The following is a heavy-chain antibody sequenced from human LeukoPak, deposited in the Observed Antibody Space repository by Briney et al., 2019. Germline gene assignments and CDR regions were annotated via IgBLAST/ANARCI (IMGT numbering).Heavy chain of an antibody. Sequence: PSETLSLTCAVYGGSFSGYYWSWIRQPPGKGLEWIGEINHSGSTNHNPSLKSRVTISVDTSKNQFSLKLSSVTAADTAVYYCARDSVEMATIATSYPRHFDYWGQGTLVTVSS. J-gene: IGHJ4*02. CDR2: INHSGST. D-gene: IGHD5-24*01. CDR1: GGSFSGYY. CDR3: ARDSVEMATIATSYPRHFDY. V-gene: IGHV4-34*01.